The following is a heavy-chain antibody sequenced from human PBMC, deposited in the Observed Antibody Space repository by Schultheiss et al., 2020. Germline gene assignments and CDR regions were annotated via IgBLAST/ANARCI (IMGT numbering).Heavy chain of an antibody. J-gene: IGHJ4*02. Sequence: GESLKISCAASGFTFSSYAMSWVRQAPGKGLEWVAVISYDGSNKYYADSVKGRFTISRDNSKNTLYLQMNSLRAEDTAVYYCAKSGVRIAARPYFDYWGQGTLVTVSS. CDR2: ISYDGSNK. D-gene: IGHD6-6*01. V-gene: IGHV3-30*18. CDR3: AKSGVRIAARPYFDY. CDR1: GFTFSSYA.